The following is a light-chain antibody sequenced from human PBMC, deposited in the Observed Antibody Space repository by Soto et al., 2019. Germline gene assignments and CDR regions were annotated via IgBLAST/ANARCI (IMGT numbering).Light chain of an antibody. CDR2: RNN. Sequence: QSVLTQPPSASGTPGQRVTISCSGSSSNIGSNYVYWYQQLPGTAPKLLIYRNNKRPSGVPDRFSGSKSGTSASLAISGLRSEDEDDYYCAAWDDSLSGVVFGGGTKLTVL. V-gene: IGLV1-47*01. CDR1: SSNIGSNY. J-gene: IGLJ2*01. CDR3: AAWDDSLSGVV.